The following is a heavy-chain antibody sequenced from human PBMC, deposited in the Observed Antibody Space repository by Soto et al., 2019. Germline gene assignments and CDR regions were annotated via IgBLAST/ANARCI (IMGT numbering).Heavy chain of an antibody. V-gene: IGHV3-48*01. J-gene: IGHJ6*03. D-gene: IGHD7-27*01. CDR3: ARDLSWGSNWYYYMDV. CDR2: ISSSSSVI. CDR1: GFILSDCA. Sequence: QVVESGGGLVKPGGSLRLSCATSGFILSDCAMNWVRQAPGKGLEWVSYISSSSSVIDYADSVKGRFTVSRDNARNSLYLQMNSLRAEDTAVYYCARDLSWGSNWYYYMDVWGKGTTVTVSS.